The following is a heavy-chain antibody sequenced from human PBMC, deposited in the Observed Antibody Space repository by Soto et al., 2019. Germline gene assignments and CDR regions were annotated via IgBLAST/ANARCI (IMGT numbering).Heavy chain of an antibody. CDR3: AKAEDIVVVVAATQSGFDY. V-gene: IGHV3-23*01. CDR1: GFSFSSYA. J-gene: IGHJ4*02. CDR2: ISGSGGST. Sequence: PGGSLRLSCAASGFSFSSYAVSWVRQAPGKGLEWVSAISGSGGSTYYADSVKGRFTISRDNSKNTLYLQMNSLRAEDTAVYYCAKAEDIVVVVAATQSGFDYWGQGTLVTVSS. D-gene: IGHD2-15*01.